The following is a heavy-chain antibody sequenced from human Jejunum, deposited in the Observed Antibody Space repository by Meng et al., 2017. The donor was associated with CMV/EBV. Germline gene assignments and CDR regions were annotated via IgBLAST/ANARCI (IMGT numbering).Heavy chain of an antibody. CDR1: GFTFSTYW. J-gene: IGHJ4*02. V-gene: IGHV3-7*01. CDR3: GRNRVDY. D-gene: IGHD1-14*01. Sequence: LKISCAASGFTFSTYWMSWVRQAPGKRLEWVANIKQDGSEKFYVDSVKGRFTISRDNAKSSLYLQMNSLRAEDTAVYYCGRNRVDYWGQGTLVTVSS. CDR2: IKQDGSEK.